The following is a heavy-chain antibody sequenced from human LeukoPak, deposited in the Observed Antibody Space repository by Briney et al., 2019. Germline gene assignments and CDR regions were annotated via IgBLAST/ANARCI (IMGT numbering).Heavy chain of an antibody. J-gene: IGHJ5*02. V-gene: IGHV1-69*04. D-gene: IGHD6-13*01. CDR2: IIPILGIA. Sequence: ASVKVSCKASGGTFSSYAISWVRQAPGQGLEWMGRIIPILGIANYAQKFQGRVTITADKSTSTAYMELSSLRSEDTAVYYCARALQGQHLDPWGQGTLVTVSS. CDR3: ARALQGQHLDP. CDR1: GGTFSSYA.